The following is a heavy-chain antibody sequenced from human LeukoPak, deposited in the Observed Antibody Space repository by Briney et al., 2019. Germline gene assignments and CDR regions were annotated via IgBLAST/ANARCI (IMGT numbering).Heavy chain of an antibody. CDR3: ARDPSSGYYAVGMDV. J-gene: IGHJ6*02. V-gene: IGHV3-30*04. D-gene: IGHD3-22*01. CDR1: GFTFSSYA. CDR2: ISYDGSNK. Sequence: GRSLRLSCAASGFTFSSYAMHWVRQAPGKGLEWVAVISYDGSNKYYADSVKGRFTISRDNFQNTLYLQMNSLRAEDTVVYYCARDPSSGYYAVGMDVWGQGTTVTVSS.